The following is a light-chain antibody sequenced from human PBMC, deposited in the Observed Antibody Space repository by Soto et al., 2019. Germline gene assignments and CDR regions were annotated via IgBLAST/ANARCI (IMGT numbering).Light chain of an antibody. V-gene: IGKV1-39*01. CDR1: QSISNH. J-gene: IGKJ4*01. Sequence: SQSTQAPSSLSASREDRVIVSCRGSQSISNHLHSYQQKPGNAPKLPIFAASSLQSRVPSRFSGSSSGPDFTLTISSLQPEDFATYYCQQSYTTLGTTFGGGTNLHIK. CDR2: AAS. CDR3: QQSYTTLGTT.